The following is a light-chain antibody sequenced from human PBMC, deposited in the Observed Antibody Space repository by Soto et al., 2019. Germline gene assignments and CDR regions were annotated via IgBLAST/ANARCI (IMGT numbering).Light chain of an antibody. CDR2: SAS. CDR3: QHAYAAPYS. J-gene: IGKJ2*03. CDR1: QDINVY. V-gene: IGKV1-39*01. Sequence: DIQVTQSPSSVSASVGDTVTITCRASQDINVYLNWYQQKPGEVPKLLIYSASTLHNGVPSRFTGSGSETDLIITITSLQTEDFATYYCQHAYAAPYSFGQGTKVDI.